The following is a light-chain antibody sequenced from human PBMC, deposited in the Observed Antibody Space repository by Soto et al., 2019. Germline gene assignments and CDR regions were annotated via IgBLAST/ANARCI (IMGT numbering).Light chain of an antibody. J-gene: IGKJ1*01. CDR1: QSVLYSSNNKNY. CDR3: QQYYSTPPT. V-gene: IGKV4-1*01. Sequence: DIVMTQSPDSLAVSLGERATINCKSSQSVLYSSNNKNYLAWYQQKLGQPPKLLIYWASTRESGVPDRFSGSGSGTDFTLPISSLQAEDVAVYYCQQYYSTPPTFGQGTKVEIK. CDR2: WAS.